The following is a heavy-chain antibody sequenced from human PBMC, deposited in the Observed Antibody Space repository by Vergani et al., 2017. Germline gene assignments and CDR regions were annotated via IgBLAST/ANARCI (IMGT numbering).Heavy chain of an antibody. CDR1: GGTFSSYA. CDR2: IIPIFGTA. J-gene: IGHJ3*02. V-gene: IGHV1-69*13. D-gene: IGHD3-22*01. CDR3: ARGDSTGRNTPDAVDI. Sequence: QVQLVQSGAEVKKPGSSVKVSCKASGGTFSSYAISWVRQAPGQGLEWMGGIIPIFGTAKYAQKFQGRVTITADEATSTAYMELSSLRSEDTAVYYCARGDSTGRNTPDAVDIWGQGTMVTVSS.